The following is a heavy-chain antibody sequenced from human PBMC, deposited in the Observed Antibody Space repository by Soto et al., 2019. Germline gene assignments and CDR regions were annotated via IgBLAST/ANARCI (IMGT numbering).Heavy chain of an antibody. D-gene: IGHD3-10*01. CDR3: ARDRDTMIRGVYQH. J-gene: IGHJ4*02. CDR2: ISASGSSA. V-gene: IGHV3-11*05. Sequence: QVQLVESGGGLVKSGGPLRLSCAVSGFTFSDYQMHWIRQVPGKGLEWLSYISASGSSANYADSMRGRLSISRDNAKNLLYLQMNSLRGEDTAVYYCARDRDTMIRGVYQHWGQGTLVTVFS. CDR1: GFTFSDYQ.